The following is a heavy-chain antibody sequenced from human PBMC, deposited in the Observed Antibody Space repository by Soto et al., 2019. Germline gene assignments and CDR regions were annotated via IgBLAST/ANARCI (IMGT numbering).Heavy chain of an antibody. Sequence: GGSLRLSCAASGFTSSSYALSWVRQPPGKGLEWVSSISGSGGSTYYADSVKGRFSISKDNSKNTLYLQMNGLRTEDTAVYYCAKDRASTGDRPRFDPWGQGTLVTVSS. CDR3: AKDRASTGDRPRFDP. CDR2: ISGSGGST. D-gene: IGHD4-4*01. J-gene: IGHJ5*02. V-gene: IGHV3-23*01. CDR1: GFTSSSYA.